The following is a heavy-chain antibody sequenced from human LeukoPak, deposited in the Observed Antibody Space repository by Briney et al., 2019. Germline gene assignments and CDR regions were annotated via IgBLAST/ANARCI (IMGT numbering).Heavy chain of an antibody. D-gene: IGHD4-17*01. Sequence: SQTLSLTCTVSGGSISSGGYYWSWIRQPPGKGLEWIGYIYHSGSTYYNPSLKSRVTISVDRSKNQFSLKLSSVTAADTAVYYCARSGDYINYWGQRTLVTVSS. CDR3: ARSGDYINY. J-gene: IGHJ4*02. CDR2: IYHSGST. CDR1: GGSISSGGYY. V-gene: IGHV4-30-2*01.